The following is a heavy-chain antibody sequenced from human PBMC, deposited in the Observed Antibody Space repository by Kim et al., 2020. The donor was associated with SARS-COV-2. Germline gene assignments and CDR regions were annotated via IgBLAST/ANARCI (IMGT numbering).Heavy chain of an antibody. J-gene: IGHJ6*02. Sequence: GGSLRLSCAASGFTFSRYGMHWVRQAPGKGLEWVAVIWYDGSNKYYADSVKGRFTISRDNSKNTLYLQMNSLRAEDTAVYYCARDYYYGSGSYYSWGYYGMDVWGQGTTVTVSS. CDR3: ARDYYYGSGSYYSWGYYGMDV. CDR2: IWYDGSNK. V-gene: IGHV3-33*08. D-gene: IGHD3-10*01. CDR1: GFTFSRYG.